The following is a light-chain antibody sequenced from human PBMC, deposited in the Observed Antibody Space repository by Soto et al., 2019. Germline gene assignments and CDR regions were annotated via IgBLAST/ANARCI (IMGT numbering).Light chain of an antibody. Sequence: QTVVTQEPSLTVSPGGTVTLTCGSSTGAITSGHYPYWFQQKPGQAPRTLIFDTSNKHSYTPARFSGSLLGGKAALTLSGAQPEDEADYYCLLSYSAIGVFGGGTKLTVL. CDR2: DTS. CDR3: LLSYSAIGV. CDR1: TGAITSGHY. J-gene: IGLJ2*01. V-gene: IGLV7-46*01.